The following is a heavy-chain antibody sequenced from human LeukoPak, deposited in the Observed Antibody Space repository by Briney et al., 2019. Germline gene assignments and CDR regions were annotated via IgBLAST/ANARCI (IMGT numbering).Heavy chain of an antibody. J-gene: IGHJ5*02. CDR3: ARVVVEWFDP. V-gene: IGHV1-2*02. Sequence: GASVKVSCKASGYTFTGYYIFWVRQAPGQGLEWMGWINPNTGGTNYAQKFQGRVTMTRDRAISTAYMELSRLRSDDTAVYYCARVVVEWFDPWGQGTLVTVSS. D-gene: IGHD2-2*01. CDR1: GYTFTGYY. CDR2: INPNTGGT.